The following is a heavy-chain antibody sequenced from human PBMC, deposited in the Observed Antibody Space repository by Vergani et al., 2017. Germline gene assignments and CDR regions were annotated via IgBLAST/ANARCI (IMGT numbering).Heavy chain of an antibody. J-gene: IGHJ6*03. CDR2: ISYDGSNK. D-gene: IGHD4-11*01. V-gene: IGHV3-30*04. Sequence: QVQLVESGGGVVQPGRSLRLSCAASGFTFSSYAMHWVRQAPGKGLEWVAVISYDGSNKYYADSVKGRFTISRDNSKNTLYLQMNSLRAEDTAVYYCAKDQGYSIKGVMDVWGRG. CDR3: AKDQGYSIKGVMDV. CDR1: GFTFSSYA.